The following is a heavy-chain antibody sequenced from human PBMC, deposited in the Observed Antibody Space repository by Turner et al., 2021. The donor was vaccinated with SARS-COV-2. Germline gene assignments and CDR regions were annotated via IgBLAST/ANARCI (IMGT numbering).Heavy chain of an antibody. D-gene: IGHD2-8*01. J-gene: IGHJ4*02. V-gene: IGHV3-53*02. CDR1: GLTVSSNY. CDR2: NYSGGST. CDR3: ASGVYYTIR. Sequence: EVQLVETGGGLIQPGGSLRLSCAVSGLTVSSNYLGWVRQVPGKGLEWLSINYSGGSTYYADSVKGRFTISRDNSKNTLYLQMNSLRAEDTAVDDCASGVYYTIRWGQGTLVTVSS.